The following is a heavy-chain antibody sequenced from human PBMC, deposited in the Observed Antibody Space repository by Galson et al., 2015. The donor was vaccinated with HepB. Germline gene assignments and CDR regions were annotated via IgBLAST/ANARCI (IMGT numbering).Heavy chain of an antibody. J-gene: IGHJ3*02. V-gene: IGHV3-7*03. D-gene: IGHD6-13*01. Sequence: SLRLSCAASGFTNNRFWMSWVRQSPVKGLEWLANIRGDGGEKYYVDSVRGRFTISRDNAKNSLYLQMSSLRAEDTALYYCATIAMDAFDIWGQGTMVTVSS. CDR2: IRGDGGEK. CDR3: ATIAMDAFDI. CDR1: GFTNNRFW.